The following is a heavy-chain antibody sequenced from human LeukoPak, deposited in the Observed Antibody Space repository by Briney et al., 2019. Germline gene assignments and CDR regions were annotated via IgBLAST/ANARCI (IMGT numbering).Heavy chain of an antibody. CDR1: GFTFSTYN. Sequence: LSGRSLRLSCVASGFTFSTYNFNWVRQAPGKGLEWVSFISSRSSTIYYADSVKGRFTVSRDNADNSLYLQMNSLRAEDTAVYFCARATVGRYFDLWGRGTLVTVSS. V-gene: IGHV3-48*04. CDR3: ARATVGRYFDL. CDR2: ISSRSSTI. J-gene: IGHJ2*01. D-gene: IGHD4-23*01.